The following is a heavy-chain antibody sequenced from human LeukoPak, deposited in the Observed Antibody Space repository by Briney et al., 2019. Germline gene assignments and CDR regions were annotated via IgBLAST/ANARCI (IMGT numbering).Heavy chain of an antibody. CDR3: ARLPSREYDYVWGSYRPRSPFDY. J-gene: IGHJ4*02. D-gene: IGHD3-16*02. CDR1: GGAFSGYY. V-gene: IGHV4-34*01. CDR2: INHSGST. Sequence: PSETLSLTCAVYGGAFSGYYWSSIRQPPGKGLEWIGEINHSGSTNYNPSLKSRVTISVDTSKNQFSLKLSSVTAADTAVYYCARLPSREYDYVWGSYRPRSPFDYWGQGTLVTVSS.